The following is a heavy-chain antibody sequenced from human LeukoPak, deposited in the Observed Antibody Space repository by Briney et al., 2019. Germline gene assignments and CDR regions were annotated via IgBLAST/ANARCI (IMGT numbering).Heavy chain of an antibody. V-gene: IGHV5-51*01. CDR2: IYPGHSDT. CDR1: GYSFTSYW. CDR3: ARYYDITVAGPDY. Sequence: GESLKISCKGSGYSFTSYWIGWVRQVPGKGLEWMGIIYPGHSDTRYSPSFQGQVTISADKSISTAYLQLGSLKASDTAMYYCARYYDITVAGPDYWGQGTLVTVSS. D-gene: IGHD6-19*01. J-gene: IGHJ4*02.